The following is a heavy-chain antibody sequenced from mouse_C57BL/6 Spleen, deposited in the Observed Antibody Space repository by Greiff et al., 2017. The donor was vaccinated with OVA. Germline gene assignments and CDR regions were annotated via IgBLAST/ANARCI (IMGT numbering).Heavy chain of an antibody. D-gene: IGHD4-1*01. CDR2: ISSGGSYT. Sequence: EVKVVESGGDLVKPGGSLKLSCAASGFTFSSYGMSWVRQTPDKRLEWVATISSGGSYTYYPDSVKGRFTISRDNAKSTLYLQMSSLKSEDTAMYYCARQELGLSAYWGQGTLVTVSA. V-gene: IGHV5-6*01. CDR3: ARQELGLSAY. CDR1: GFTFSSYG. J-gene: IGHJ3*01.